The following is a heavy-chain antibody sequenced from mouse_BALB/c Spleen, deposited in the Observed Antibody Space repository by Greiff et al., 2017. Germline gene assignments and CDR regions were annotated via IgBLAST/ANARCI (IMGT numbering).Heavy chain of an antibody. V-gene: IGHV10-1*02. CDR2: IRSKSNNYAT. Sequence: EVKLQESGGGLVQPKGSLKLSCAASGFTFNTYAMNWVRQAPGKGLEWVARIRSKSNNYATYYADSVKDRFTISRDDSQSMLYLQMNNLKTEDTAMYYCVSDYGNYVAWFAYWGQGTLVTVSA. CDR1: GFTFNTYA. CDR3: VSDYGNYVAWFAY. J-gene: IGHJ3*01. D-gene: IGHD2-1*01.